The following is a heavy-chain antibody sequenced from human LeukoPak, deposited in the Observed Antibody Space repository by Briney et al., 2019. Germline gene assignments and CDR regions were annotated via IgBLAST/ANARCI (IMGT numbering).Heavy chain of an antibody. CDR1: GFTFSNYW. Sequence: GGSLRLSCAASGFTFSNYWMSWVRQAPGNGPEWVANIKEDESEKNYVDSVKGRFTISRDSAKNSLYVQMNSLRAEDTAVYYCARVTSGSSYRPFDYWGQGTLVTVSS. V-gene: IGHV3-7*01. J-gene: IGHJ4*02. D-gene: IGHD3-10*01. CDR2: IKEDESEK. CDR3: ARVTSGSSYRPFDY.